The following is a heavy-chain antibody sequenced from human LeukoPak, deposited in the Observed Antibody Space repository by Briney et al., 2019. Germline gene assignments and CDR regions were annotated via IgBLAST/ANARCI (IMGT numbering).Heavy chain of an antibody. J-gene: IGHJ6*03. Sequence: PSETLSLTCTVSGGSISSYYWSSIRQPAPKGLQWIGRIYTSGSTDYNPSLKSRATMSVDTSKNQFSLKLSSVTAADTAVYYCARGPHCSSTSCYTRYYYYYYMDVWGKGTTVTVSS. CDR3: ARGPHCSSTSCYTRYYYYYYMDV. D-gene: IGHD2-2*02. CDR1: GGSISSYY. V-gene: IGHV4-4*07. CDR2: IYTSGST.